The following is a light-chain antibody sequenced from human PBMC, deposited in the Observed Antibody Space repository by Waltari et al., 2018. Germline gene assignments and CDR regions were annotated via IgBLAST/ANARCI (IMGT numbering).Light chain of an antibody. CDR1: SNDVGGYNS. Sequence: QSALTQPASVSGSPGQSVTTFCAATSNDVGGYNSVSWYQEHPGQAPRVIIYDVSDRPSGVSDRFSGSKSGNTASLTISGLQAEDEADYYCSSQSSNDVVLFGGGTKLTVL. J-gene: IGLJ2*01. CDR3: SSQSSNDVVL. CDR2: DVS. V-gene: IGLV2-14*01.